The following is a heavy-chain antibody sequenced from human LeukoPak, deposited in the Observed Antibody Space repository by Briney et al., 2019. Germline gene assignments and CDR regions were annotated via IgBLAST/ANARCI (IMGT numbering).Heavy chain of an antibody. D-gene: IGHD3-22*01. CDR3: ATSYYYDSSGYYSHAFDI. Sequence: PGTSLRLSCEASGFIFSTYGMNWVRQAPGKGLEWVAIIWYDGSNEYYADSVKGRFTISRDNSKDTLYLQMNSLRAEDTAVYYCATSYYYDSSGYYSHAFDIWGQGTMVTVSS. J-gene: IGHJ3*02. CDR2: IWYDGSNE. V-gene: IGHV3-33*01. CDR1: GFIFSTYG.